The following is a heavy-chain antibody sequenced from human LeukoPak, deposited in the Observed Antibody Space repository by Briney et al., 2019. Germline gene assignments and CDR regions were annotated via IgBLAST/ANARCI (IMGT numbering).Heavy chain of an antibody. CDR3: AREYSSSPWAFDI. D-gene: IGHD6-6*01. CDR1: GFTFSLYE. CDR2: ISSSGATT. Sequence: PGGSLRPSCAASGFTFSLYEMNWVRQAPGKGLDWVSHISSSGATTYYADSVKGRFTISRDNAKNSLYLQMNSLRVEDTAVYYCAREYSSSPWAFDIWGQGTMVTVSS. V-gene: IGHV3-48*03. J-gene: IGHJ3*02.